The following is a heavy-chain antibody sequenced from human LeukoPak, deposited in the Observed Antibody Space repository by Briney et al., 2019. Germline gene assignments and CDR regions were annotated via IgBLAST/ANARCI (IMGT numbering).Heavy chain of an antibody. CDR3: AKDGGGDIRTFDI. J-gene: IGHJ3*02. D-gene: IGHD2-21*02. V-gene: IGHV3-9*01. CDR2: ISWNSGSI. Sequence: PGGSLRLSCAASGFTFDDYAMHWVRQAPGKGLEWVSGISWNSGSIGYADSVKGRFTISRDNAKNSLYLQMNSLRAEDTALYYCAKDGGGDIRTFDIWGQGTMVTVSS. CDR1: GFTFDDYA.